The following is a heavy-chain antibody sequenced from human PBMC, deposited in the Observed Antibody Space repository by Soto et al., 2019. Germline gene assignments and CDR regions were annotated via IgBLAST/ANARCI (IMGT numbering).Heavy chain of an antibody. CDR3: AGTLITMIANGAEYFQH. CDR2: IYYSGST. CDR1: GGSISSYY. V-gene: IGHV4-59*01. Sequence: SETLSLTCTVSGGSISSYYWSWIRQPPGKGLEWIGYIYYSGSTNYNPSLKSRVTISVDTSKNQFSLKLSSVTAADTAVYYCAGTLITMIANGAEYFQHWGQGTLVTVSS. J-gene: IGHJ1*01. D-gene: IGHD3-22*01.